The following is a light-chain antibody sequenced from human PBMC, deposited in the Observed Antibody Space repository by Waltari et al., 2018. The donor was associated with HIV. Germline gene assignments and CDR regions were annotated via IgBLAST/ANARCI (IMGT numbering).Light chain of an antibody. CDR2: EVS. Sequence: TQPASVSGSPGQSITISCTGTSSNIGTYNLVSWHQQHPGKAPKTLIYEVSQRPSGVSNRFSGSKSGNTASLTISGLQAEDEADYYCCSYAGSSTLVFGGGTKVTVL. V-gene: IGLV2-23*02. J-gene: IGLJ3*02. CDR1: SSNIGTYNL. CDR3: CSYAGSSTLV.